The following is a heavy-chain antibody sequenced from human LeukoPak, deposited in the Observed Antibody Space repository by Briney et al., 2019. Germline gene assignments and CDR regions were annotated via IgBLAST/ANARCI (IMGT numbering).Heavy chain of an antibody. Sequence: ASVKVSCTASGYTFTGYYMHWVRQAPGQGLEWMGWISAYNGNTNYAQKLQGRVTITTDTSTSTAYMELRSLRSDDTAVYYCARVQLANDYWGQGTLVTVSS. V-gene: IGHV1-18*04. CDR1: GYTFTGYY. D-gene: IGHD6-13*01. J-gene: IGHJ4*02. CDR2: ISAYNGNT. CDR3: ARVQLANDY.